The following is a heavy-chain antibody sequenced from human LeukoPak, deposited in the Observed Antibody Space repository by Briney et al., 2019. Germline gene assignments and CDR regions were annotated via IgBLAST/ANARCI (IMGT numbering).Heavy chain of an antibody. D-gene: IGHD5-24*01. V-gene: IGHV3-30-3*01. Sequence: GGSLRLSCAASGFTFSSYAMHWVRQAPGKGLEWVAVISYDGSNKYYADSVKGRFTISRDNSKNTLYLQMNILRAEGTAVYYCARDGSRGDGYNLSYYYYYGMDVWGQGTTVTVSS. CDR3: ARDGSRGDGYNLSYYYYYGMDV. CDR2: ISYDGSNK. J-gene: IGHJ6*02. CDR1: GFTFSSYA.